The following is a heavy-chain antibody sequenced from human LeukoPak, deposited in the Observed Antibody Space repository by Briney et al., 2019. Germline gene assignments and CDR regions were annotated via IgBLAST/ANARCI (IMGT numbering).Heavy chain of an antibody. J-gene: IGHJ4*02. CDR1: VYTFTSYG. CDR3: ARDLTDCSGGSCYRTSPIDY. Sequence: ASVKVSFKSSVYTFTSYGISWVRQPPGQGLEWMGLSSAYNGNTNYAHKLQGRLTMTTDTSTSTHYMEARSLRSDDRAGYYFARDLTDCSGGSCYRTSPIDYWGQGTLVTVSS. D-gene: IGHD2-15*01. CDR2: SSAYNGNT. V-gene: IGHV1-18*01.